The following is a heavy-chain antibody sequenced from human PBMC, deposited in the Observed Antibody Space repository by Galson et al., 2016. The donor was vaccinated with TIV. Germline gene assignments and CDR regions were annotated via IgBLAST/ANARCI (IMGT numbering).Heavy chain of an antibody. CDR1: GFTFSTYA. Sequence: LSCAASGFTFSTYAMSWVRQAPGKGLEWVSGISAGGGSTHYADSVKGRFIISRDNSKNPMYLQMNSLSADDTAVFYCAKEPAGELVWFGEFSGGMDVWGQGTTVTVSS. D-gene: IGHD3-10*01. CDR3: AKEPAGELVWFGEFSGGMDV. CDR2: ISAGGGST. V-gene: IGHV3-23*01. J-gene: IGHJ6*02.